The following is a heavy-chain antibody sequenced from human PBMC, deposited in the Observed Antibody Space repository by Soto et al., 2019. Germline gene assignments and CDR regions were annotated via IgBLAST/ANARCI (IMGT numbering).Heavy chain of an antibody. V-gene: IGHV4-4*02. CDR3: ARETAAAGPADAFDI. CDR2: IYHSGST. CDR1: GGSISSSNW. Sequence: QVQLQESGPGLVKPSGTLSLTCAVSGGSISSSNWWSWVRQPPGKGLEWIGEIYHSGSTNYNPSLKGRVTISVDKSKNQFSLKLSSVTAADTAVYYCARETAAAGPADAFDIWGQGTMVTVSS. D-gene: IGHD6-13*01. J-gene: IGHJ3*02.